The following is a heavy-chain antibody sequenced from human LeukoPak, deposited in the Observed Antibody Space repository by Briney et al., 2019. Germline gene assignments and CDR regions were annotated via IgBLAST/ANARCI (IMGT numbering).Heavy chain of an antibody. Sequence: SETLSLTCTVSGGSISGYYWSWIRQPPGKGLEWIGFILYTGSTNYNPSLKSRVTISVDTSKNQFSLRLSSVTAADTAVYSCARGGGYNTFDYWGQGTLVTVSS. CDR3: ARGGGYNTFDY. D-gene: IGHD5-24*01. CDR1: GGSISGYY. J-gene: IGHJ4*02. CDR2: ILYTGST. V-gene: IGHV4-59*01.